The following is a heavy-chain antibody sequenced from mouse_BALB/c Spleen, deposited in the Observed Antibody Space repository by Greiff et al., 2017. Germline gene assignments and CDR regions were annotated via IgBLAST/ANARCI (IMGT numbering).Heavy chain of an antibody. Sequence: VQLQQSGAELVKPGASVKLSCTASGFNIKDTYMHRVKQRPEQGLEWIGRIDPANGNTKYDPKFQGKATITADTSSNTAYLQLSSLTSEDTAVYYCARNEDYGWFAYWGQGTLVTVSA. CDR2: IDPANGNT. CDR3: ARNEDYGWFAY. D-gene: IGHD2-4*01. J-gene: IGHJ3*01. CDR1: GFNIKDTY. V-gene: IGHV14-3*02.